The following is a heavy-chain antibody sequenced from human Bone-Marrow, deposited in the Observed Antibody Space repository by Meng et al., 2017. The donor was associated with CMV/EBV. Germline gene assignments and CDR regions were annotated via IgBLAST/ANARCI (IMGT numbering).Heavy chain of an antibody. CDR2: IRYDGSNK. CDR1: GFTFSSYG. J-gene: IGHJ4*02. V-gene: IGHV3-30*02. Sequence: GGSLRLSCAASGFTFSSYGMHWVRQAPGKGLEWVAFIRYDGSNKYYADSVKGRFTISRDNSKNTLYLQMNSLRAEDTAVYYCARDIVAARHHFDYWGQGALVTVSS. D-gene: IGHD6-6*01. CDR3: ARDIVAARHHFDY.